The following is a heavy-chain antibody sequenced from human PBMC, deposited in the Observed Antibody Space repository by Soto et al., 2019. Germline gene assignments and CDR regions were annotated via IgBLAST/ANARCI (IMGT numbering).Heavy chain of an antibody. Sequence: EVQLLESGGGLVQPGGSLRLSCAASGFTFSSYAMSWVRQAPGKGLEWVSAISGSGGSTYYADSVKGRFTISRDNSKNPLYRQMNSLRVEDTAVYYCAKDRISITRVRGLDYWGQGPLVTVSS. CDR2: ISGSGGST. V-gene: IGHV3-23*01. D-gene: IGHD3-10*01. J-gene: IGHJ4*02. CDR1: GFTFSSYA. CDR3: AKDRISITRVRGLDY.